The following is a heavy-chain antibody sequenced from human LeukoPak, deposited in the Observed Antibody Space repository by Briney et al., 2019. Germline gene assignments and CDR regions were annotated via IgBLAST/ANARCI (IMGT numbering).Heavy chain of an antibody. V-gene: IGHV3-7*01. CDR3: AGDGYSGYDY. D-gene: IGHD5-12*01. CDR1: EFTFSSYW. Sequence: GGSLRLSCAASEFTFSSYWMNWVRQAPGKGLEWVANIKQDGSEKYYVGSVKGRFTISRDNAKNSLYLQMNSLRAEDTAVYYCAGDGYSGYDYWGQGTLVTVSS. CDR2: IKQDGSEK. J-gene: IGHJ4*02.